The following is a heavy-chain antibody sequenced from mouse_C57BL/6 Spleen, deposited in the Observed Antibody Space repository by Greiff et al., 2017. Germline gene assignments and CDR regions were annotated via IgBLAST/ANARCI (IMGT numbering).Heavy chain of an antibody. D-gene: IGHD1-1*01. V-gene: IGHV5-6*01. J-gene: IGHJ2*01. Sequence: VQLKESGGDLVKPGGSLKLSCAASGFTFSSYGMSWVRQTPDKRLEWVATISSGGSYTYYPDSVKGRFTISSDNAKNTLYLQMSSLKSEDTAMYYCARPPYGSSLYFDYWGQGTTLTVSS. CDR1: GFTFSSYG. CDR2: ISSGGSYT. CDR3: ARPPYGSSLYFDY.